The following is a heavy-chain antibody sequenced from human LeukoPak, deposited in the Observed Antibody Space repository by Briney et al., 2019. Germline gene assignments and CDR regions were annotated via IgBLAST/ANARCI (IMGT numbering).Heavy chain of an antibody. D-gene: IGHD6-13*01. V-gene: IGHV4-4*02. J-gene: IGHJ4*02. Sequence: PSGTLSLTCAVSGGSISSNNWWSWVRQPPGKGLEWIGEIFHSGSTNYNPSLKSRVTISVDKSKNQFSLKLNSVTAADTAVYYCARAHSSTLYFDYWGQGTLVTVSS. CDR2: IFHSGST. CDR3: ARAHSSTLYFDY. CDR1: GGSISSNNW.